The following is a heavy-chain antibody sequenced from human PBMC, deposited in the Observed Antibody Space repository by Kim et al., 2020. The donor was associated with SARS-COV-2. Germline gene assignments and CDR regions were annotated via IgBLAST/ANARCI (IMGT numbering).Heavy chain of an antibody. V-gene: IGHV1-69*13. CDR2: IIPIFGTA. J-gene: IGHJ6*02. CDR1: GGTFSSYA. D-gene: IGHD3-10*01. CDR3: ARCSYYYGSGTFYYYYGMDV. Sequence: SVKVSCKASGGTFSSYAISWVRQAPGQGLEWMGGIIPIFGTANYAQKFQGRVTITADESTSTAYMELSSLRSEDTAVYYCARCSYYYGSGTFYYYYGMDVWGQGTTVTVSS.